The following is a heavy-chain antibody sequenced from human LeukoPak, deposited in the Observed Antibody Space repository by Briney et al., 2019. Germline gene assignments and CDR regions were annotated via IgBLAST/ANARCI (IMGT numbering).Heavy chain of an antibody. V-gene: IGHV4-59*01. CDR1: GGSISSYY. CDR3: ATQVGAARTYFDY. Sequence: SETLSLTCTVSGGSISSYYWSWIRQPPGKGLEWIGYIYYSGSTNYNPSLKSRVTISVDTSKNQFSLKLSSVTAADTAVYYCATQVGAARTYFDYWGQGTLVTVSS. J-gene: IGHJ4*02. CDR2: IYYSGST. D-gene: IGHD6-6*01.